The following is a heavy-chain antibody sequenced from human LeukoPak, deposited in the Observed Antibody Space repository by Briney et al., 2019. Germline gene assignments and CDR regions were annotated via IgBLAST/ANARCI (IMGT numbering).Heavy chain of an antibody. CDR3: ARVRYSSGWYSF. CDR1: GGTFSSYA. V-gene: IGHV1-69*13. J-gene: IGHJ4*02. CDR2: IIPIFGTA. Sequence: SVTVSCKASGGTFSSYAISWVRQAPGQGLEWMGGIIPIFGTANYAQKFQGRVTITADESTSTAYMELSSLRSEDTAVYYCARVRYSSGWYSFWGQGTLVTVSS. D-gene: IGHD6-19*01.